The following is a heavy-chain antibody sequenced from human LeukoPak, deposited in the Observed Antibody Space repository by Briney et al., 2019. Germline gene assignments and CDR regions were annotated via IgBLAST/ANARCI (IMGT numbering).Heavy chain of an antibody. CDR2: FYVGGAT. Sequence: GGSLRLSCAASGFIFGTYTMSWVRQAPGKGLEWVSAFYVGGATYYADSVKGRFTISRDNSENTLYLQMKSLRAEDTAVYYCARGDGYNFFDYWGQGTLVTVSS. CDR3: ARGDGYNFFDY. V-gene: IGHV3-53*01. CDR1: GFIFGTYT. J-gene: IGHJ4*02. D-gene: IGHD5-24*01.